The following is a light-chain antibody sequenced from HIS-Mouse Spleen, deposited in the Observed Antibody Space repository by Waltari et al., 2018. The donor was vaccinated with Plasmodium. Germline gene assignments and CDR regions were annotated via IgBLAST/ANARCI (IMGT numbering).Light chain of an antibody. CDR2: RDS. J-gene: IGLJ2*01. CDR3: QVWDSSTVV. V-gene: IGLV3-9*01. CDR1: NFGTNN. Sequence: SYELTQPLSVSVALGQTARITCGGTNFGTNNVHWYQHKPGQAPVLVIYRDSNRPSGIPERFSGSNPGNTATLTISRAQAGDEADYYCQVWDSSTVVFGGGTKLTVL.